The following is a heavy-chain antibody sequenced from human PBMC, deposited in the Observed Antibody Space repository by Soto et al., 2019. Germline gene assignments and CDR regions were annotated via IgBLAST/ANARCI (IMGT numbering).Heavy chain of an antibody. D-gene: IGHD2-8*02. V-gene: IGHV3-23*01. CDR3: GKATATGGGAFDI. CDR2: ILAYVRT. CDR1: GLIGSSYY. Sequence: GGSLTLSCAASGLIGSSYYMSWDRQAPGKGLGWVSAILAYVRTFYVDSVKGRFTISRESSQDTLYLQMNSLTAGDTALYYFGKATATGGGAFDICGQGTMVTVSS. J-gene: IGHJ3*02.